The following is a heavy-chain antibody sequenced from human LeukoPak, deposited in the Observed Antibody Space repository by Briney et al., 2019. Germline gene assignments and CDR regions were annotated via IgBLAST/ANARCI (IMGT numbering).Heavy chain of an antibody. Sequence: GGSLRLSCSASGFIFSSYAMHWVRQAPGKGLEYVSAISSNGGVTYFADSVKGRFTISRDNSKNTLYLQMNSLRAEDTAVYYCARWGRDLDAFDIWGQGTMVTVSS. D-gene: IGHD3-16*01. CDR1: GFIFSSYA. V-gene: IGHV3-64*04. CDR3: ARWGRDLDAFDI. CDR2: ISSNGGVT. J-gene: IGHJ3*02.